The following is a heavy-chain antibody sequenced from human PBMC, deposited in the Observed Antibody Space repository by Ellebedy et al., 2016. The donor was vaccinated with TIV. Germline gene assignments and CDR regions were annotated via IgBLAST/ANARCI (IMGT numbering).Heavy chain of an antibody. Sequence: GESLKISXAASGFTFSTYAIHWVRQAPGKGLEWVALISGGVTNKFYADSVKGRFTISSDNSKTTLYLQMNSLHPEDTAIYYCASGRCESGYCGQLGTWGQGTQVTVSS. CDR2: ISGGVTNK. CDR3: ASGRCESGYCGQLGT. J-gene: IGHJ5*02. V-gene: IGHV3-30-3*01. D-gene: IGHD3-22*01. CDR1: GFTFSTYA.